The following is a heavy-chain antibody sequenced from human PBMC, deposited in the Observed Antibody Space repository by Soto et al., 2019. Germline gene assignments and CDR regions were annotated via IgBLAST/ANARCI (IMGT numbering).Heavy chain of an antibody. D-gene: IGHD2-15*01. V-gene: IGHV1-18*01. CDR3: GRDQSWVVVVVAATPSGWFDP. CDR2: ISAYNGNT. CDR1: GYTFTSYG. J-gene: IGHJ5*02. Sequence: ASVKVSCKASGYTFTSYGISWVRQAPGQGLEWMGWISAYNGNTNYAQKLQGRVTMTTDTSTSTAYMELRSLRSDDTAVYYCGRDQSWVVVVVAATPSGWFDPWGQGTRVTVAS.